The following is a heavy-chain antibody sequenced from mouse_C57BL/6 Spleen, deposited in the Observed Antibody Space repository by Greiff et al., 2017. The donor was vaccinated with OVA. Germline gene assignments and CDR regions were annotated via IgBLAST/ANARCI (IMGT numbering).Heavy chain of an antibody. V-gene: IGHV5-17*01. CDR3: ARNYGSSYHYAMDY. Sequence: EVKLMESGGGLVKPGGSLKLSCAASGFTFSDYGMHWVRQAPEKGLEWVAYISSGSSTIYYADTVKGRFTISRDNAKNTLFLQMTSLRSEDTAMYYCARNYGSSYHYAMDYWGQGTSVTVSS. D-gene: IGHD1-1*01. CDR1: GFTFSDYG. J-gene: IGHJ4*01. CDR2: ISSGSSTI.